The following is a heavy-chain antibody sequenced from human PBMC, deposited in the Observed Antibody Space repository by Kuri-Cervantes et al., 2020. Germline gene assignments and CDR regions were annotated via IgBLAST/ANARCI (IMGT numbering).Heavy chain of an antibody. V-gene: IGHV3-30*01. J-gene: IGHJ4*02. CDR2: ISYDGNNK. Sequence: GGSLRLSCAASGFTFSSYAMHWVRQAPGKGLEWVAVISYDGNNKYYADSVKGRFTISRDNSKNTLYLQMNSLRAEDTAVYYCARSKSEVTHAGYWGQGTLVTVSS. CDR3: ARSKSEVTHAGY. CDR1: GFTFSSYA. D-gene: IGHD1-14*01.